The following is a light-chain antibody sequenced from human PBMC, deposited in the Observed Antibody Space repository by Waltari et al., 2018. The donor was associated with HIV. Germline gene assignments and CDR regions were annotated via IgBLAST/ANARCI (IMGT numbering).Light chain of an antibody. V-gene: IGLV2-8*01. Sequence: QSALTQPPSASGSPGQSVTISCTGTSSDIGGYNYVSWYQQHTDKAPKLMIYEVSKRPSGVPDRFSGSKSGNTASLTVSGLQAGDEANYYCYSYAGSNNWVFGGGTKLTVL. CDR3: YSYAGSNNWV. CDR1: SSDIGGYNY. CDR2: EVS. J-gene: IGLJ3*02.